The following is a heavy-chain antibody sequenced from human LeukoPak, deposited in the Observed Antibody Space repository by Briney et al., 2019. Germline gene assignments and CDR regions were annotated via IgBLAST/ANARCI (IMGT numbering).Heavy chain of an antibody. J-gene: IGHJ4*02. CDR2: IKSKTDGGTT. CDR1: GVTFSNAW. Sequence: GGSLRLSCAASGVTFSNAWMSWVRQAPGKGLEWVGRIKSKTDGGTTDYAAPVKGRFTISRDDSKNTLYLQMNSLKTEDTAVYYCTTGDYVWGSYRYMDYWGQGTLVTVSS. D-gene: IGHD3-16*02. CDR3: TTGDYVWGSYRYMDY. V-gene: IGHV3-15*01.